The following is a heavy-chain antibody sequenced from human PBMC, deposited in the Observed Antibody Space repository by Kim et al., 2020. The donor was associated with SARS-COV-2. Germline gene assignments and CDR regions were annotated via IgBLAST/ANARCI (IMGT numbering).Heavy chain of an antibody. CDR2: IYHSGST. D-gene: IGHD1-26*01. V-gene: IGHV4-38-2*02. J-gene: IGHJ4*02. CDR3: ARDFEYKGPNSGSYY. Sequence: SETLSLTCTVSGYSISSGYYWGWIRQPPGKGLEWIGSIYHSGSTYYNPSLKSRVTISVDTSKNQFSLKLSSVTAADTAVYYCARDFEYKGPNSGSYYWGQGTLVTVSS. CDR1: GYSISSGYY.